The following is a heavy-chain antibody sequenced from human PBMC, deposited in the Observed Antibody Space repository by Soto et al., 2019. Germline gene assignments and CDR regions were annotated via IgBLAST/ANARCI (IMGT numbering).Heavy chain of an antibody. CDR2: ISTYNGNI. CDR1: GYTFTNYG. D-gene: IGHD2-2*01. J-gene: IGHJ5*02. Sequence: QVQLVQSGADVKKPGASVKVSCKASGYTFTNYGVSWVRQAPGQGLEWMGWISTYNGNINYAQNFQGRVTMTTDTSTRTVYMERRSLRSDGTAVYYCARVEGVFVAVVPEALLFDPWGQGTLVTVSS. CDR3: ARVEGVFVAVVPEALLFDP. V-gene: IGHV1-18*01.